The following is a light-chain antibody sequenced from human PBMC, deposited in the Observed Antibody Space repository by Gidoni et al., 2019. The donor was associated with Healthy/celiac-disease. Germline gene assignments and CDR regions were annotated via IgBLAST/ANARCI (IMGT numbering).Light chain of an antibody. CDR2: GAS. CDR1: QSVSSSY. CDR3: QQYGSSYT. Sequence: EIVLTKSPGTLSLSPGERATLSCRASQSVSSSYLAWYQQKPGQAPRLLIYGASSRATGIPDRFSGSGSGTVFTLTISRLEPEDFAVYYCQQYGSSYTFXQXTKLEIK. J-gene: IGKJ2*01. V-gene: IGKV3-20*01.